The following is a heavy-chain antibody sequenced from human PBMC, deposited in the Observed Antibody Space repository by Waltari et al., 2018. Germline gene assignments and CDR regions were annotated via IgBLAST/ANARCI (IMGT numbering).Heavy chain of an antibody. CDR3: AREDIVSETQWRGNQYRGNSGYDL. CDR2: TRFDGINK. CDR1: GFNFNIYG. D-gene: IGHD5-12*01. Sequence: QVFLVESGGGVVQPGDSLRLSCVSSGFNFNIYGMHWVRQAPGKGLEGVRFTRFDGINKHYADSVKGRFTISRDNIKNTLYLQMSSLRREDSAIYYCAREDIVSETQWRGNQYRGNSGYDLGGQGTLVSVSS. V-gene: IGHV3-30*02. J-gene: IGHJ4*01.